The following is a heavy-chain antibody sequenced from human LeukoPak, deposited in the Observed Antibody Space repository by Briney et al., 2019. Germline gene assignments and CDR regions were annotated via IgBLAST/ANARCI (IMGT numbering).Heavy chain of an antibody. D-gene: IGHD6-6*01. CDR1: GFTFSSYA. CDR2: ISSNGGST. J-gene: IGHJ4*02. Sequence: GGSLRLSCAASGFTFSSYAMHWVRQAPGKGLEYVSAISSNGGSTYYANSVKGRFTISRDNSKNTLFLQMGSLRAEDMAVYYCARGGSIAARPTDYWGQGTLVTVSS. CDR3: ARGGSIAARPTDY. V-gene: IGHV3-64*01.